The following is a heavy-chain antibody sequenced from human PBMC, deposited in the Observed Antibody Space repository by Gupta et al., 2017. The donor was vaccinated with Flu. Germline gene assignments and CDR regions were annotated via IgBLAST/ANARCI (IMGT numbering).Heavy chain of an antibody. CDR2: IYHSGST. CDR3: ARDPRVVTAMMDAFDI. D-gene: IGHD2-21*02. V-gene: IGHV4-4*02. Sequence: GTLSLTCAVSGGSISSSNWWSWVRQPPGKGLEWIGEIYHSGSTNYNPSLKSRVTISVDKSKNQFSLKLSSVTAADTAVYYCARDPRVVTAMMDAFDIWGQGTMVTVSS. CDR1: GGSISSSNW. J-gene: IGHJ3*02.